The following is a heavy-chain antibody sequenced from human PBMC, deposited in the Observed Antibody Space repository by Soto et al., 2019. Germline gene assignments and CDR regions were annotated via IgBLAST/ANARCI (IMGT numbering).Heavy chain of an antibody. Sequence: SVKVSCKASGGTFSSYAISWVRQAPGQGLEWMGGIIPIFGTANYAQKFQGRVTITADESTSTAYMELSSLRSEDTAVYYCATRYIGYDARYYYYGMDVWGQGTTVTVSS. CDR1: GGTFSSYA. V-gene: IGHV1-69*13. D-gene: IGHD5-12*01. J-gene: IGHJ6*02. CDR3: ATRYIGYDARYYYYGMDV. CDR2: IIPIFGTA.